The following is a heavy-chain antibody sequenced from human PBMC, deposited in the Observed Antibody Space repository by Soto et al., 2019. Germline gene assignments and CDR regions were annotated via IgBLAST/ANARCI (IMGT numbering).Heavy chain of an antibody. J-gene: IGHJ4*02. CDR2: VSHDGSNK. D-gene: IGHD6-19*01. V-gene: IGHV3-30-3*01. Sequence: QVQLVESGGGVVQPGRSLRLSCAASGFSFSSCAMHWVRQAPGKGLEWVAVVSHDGSNKYYADSVKGRVTISRDNSINTGYLQMNSLSAEDTDVYSGARGSIAVAGLAYYFDYWGQGTLVTVSS. CDR1: GFSFSSCA. CDR3: ARGSIAVAGLAYYFDY.